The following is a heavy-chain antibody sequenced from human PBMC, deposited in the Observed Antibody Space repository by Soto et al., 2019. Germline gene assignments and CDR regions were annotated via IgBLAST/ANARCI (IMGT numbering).Heavy chain of an antibody. CDR1: GGTFSSYT. D-gene: IGHD1-26*01. V-gene: IGHV1-69*02. CDR3: ARPRTYSGSPGPFDY. Sequence: QVQLVQSGAEVKKPGSSVKVSCKASGGTFSSYTISWVRQAPGQGLEWMGRIIPILGIANYAQKFQGRVTITADKSTSTAYMELSSMRSEDTAVYYCARPRTYSGSPGPFDYWGQGTLVTVSS. J-gene: IGHJ4*02. CDR2: IIPILGIA.